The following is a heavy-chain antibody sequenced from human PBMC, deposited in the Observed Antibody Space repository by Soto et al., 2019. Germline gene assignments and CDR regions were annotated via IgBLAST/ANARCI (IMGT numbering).Heavy chain of an antibody. CDR3: AHRQKWLRSDNWFDP. CDR1: GFSLSTSGVG. Sequence: QITLKESGPTLVKPTQTLTLTCTFSGFSLSTSGVGVDWIRQPPGKALEWLALIYWDDDKRYSPSLKSRLTITKDTSKKPVVLTMTNMDPVDTATYYCAHRQKWLRSDNWFDPWGQGTLVTVSS. V-gene: IGHV2-5*02. CDR2: IYWDDDK. D-gene: IGHD5-12*01. J-gene: IGHJ5*02.